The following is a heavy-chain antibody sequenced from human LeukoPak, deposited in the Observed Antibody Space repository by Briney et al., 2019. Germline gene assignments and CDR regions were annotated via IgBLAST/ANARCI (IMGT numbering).Heavy chain of an antibody. J-gene: IGHJ4*02. V-gene: IGHV4-34*01. CDR1: GGSFSGYY. CDR2: INHSGST. CDR3: ARGRSSRNRPRLDY. Sequence: SETLSLTCAVYGGSFSGYYWSWIRQPPGKGLEWIGEINHSGSTNYNPSLKSRVTISVDTSKNQFSLKLSSVTAADTAVYYCARGRSSRNRPRLDYWGQGILVTVSS. D-gene: IGHD1-14*01.